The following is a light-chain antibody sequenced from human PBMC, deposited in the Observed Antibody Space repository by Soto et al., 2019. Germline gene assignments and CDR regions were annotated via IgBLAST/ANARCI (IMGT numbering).Light chain of an antibody. CDR2: DAS. J-gene: IGKJ1*01. CDR3: QQYNNWPRT. Sequence: EIVLTHSPATLSLSPGERATLSCRASQSVSFFLAWYQQKPGQAPRLLIYDASDRATGIPARFSGSGSGTDFTLTVSSLEPEDFAVYYCQQYNNWPRTFAQGTKVDIK. CDR1: QSVSFF. V-gene: IGKV3-11*01.